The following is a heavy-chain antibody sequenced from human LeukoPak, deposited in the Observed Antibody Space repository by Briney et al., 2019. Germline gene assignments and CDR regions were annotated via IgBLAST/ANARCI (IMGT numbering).Heavy chain of an antibody. Sequence: PGGSLRLSCAASGFTFSTYDMHWVRQAPGKGLEWVAVIWYDGSNKYYADSVKGRFTISRDNSKNTVYLQMNSLRAEDTAVYYCAKDLENYYDSSGYVDYWGQGTLVTVSS. CDR2: IWYDGSNK. CDR3: AKDLENYYDSSGYVDY. V-gene: IGHV3-30*02. CDR1: GFTFSTYD. D-gene: IGHD3-22*01. J-gene: IGHJ4*02.